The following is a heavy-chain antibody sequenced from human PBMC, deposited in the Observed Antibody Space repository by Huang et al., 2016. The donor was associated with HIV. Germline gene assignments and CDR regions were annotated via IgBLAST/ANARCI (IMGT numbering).Heavy chain of an antibody. CDR1: GGSFSGYS. V-gene: IGHV4-34*01. D-gene: IGHD3-16*01. J-gene: IGHJ5*02. CDR2: INNSGST. Sequence: QVQLQQWGAGLLKPSETLSLTCAVYGGSFSGYSWNWIRQSPGKGLEWIGQINNSGSTDYNPSLKSRVTISMDTSKNQCSLKLNSVTAADTAIYYCAREVMITFGGPFDPWGHGNLVTVSS. CDR3: AREVMITFGGPFDP.